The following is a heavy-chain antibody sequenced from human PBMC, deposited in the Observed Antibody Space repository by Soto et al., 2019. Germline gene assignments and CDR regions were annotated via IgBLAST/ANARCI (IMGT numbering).Heavy chain of an antibody. V-gene: IGHV3-33*01. CDR2: IWYDGSNK. CDR1: GFTFSSYG. CDR3: ARESVGADFWSGYYTGKVGWFDP. Sequence: GGSLRLSCAASGFTFSSYGMHWVRQAPGKGLEWVAVIWYDGSNKYYADTVKGRFTISRDNSKNTLYLQMNSLRAEDTAVYYCARESVGADFWSGYYTGKVGWFDPWGQGTLVTVSS. J-gene: IGHJ5*02. D-gene: IGHD3-3*01.